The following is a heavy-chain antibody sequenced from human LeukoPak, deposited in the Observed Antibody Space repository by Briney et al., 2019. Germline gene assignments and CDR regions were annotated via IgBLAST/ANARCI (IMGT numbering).Heavy chain of an antibody. V-gene: IGHV3-23*01. CDR2: ILGNGVNR. CDR1: GFTFSSYA. CDR3: AKGESPQYMVRGVPYYYYVMDV. Sequence: PGGYLRLSCAASGFTFSSYAMNWVRQSPGKGLEWVSGILGNGVNRHYADSVKGRLTISTDNSKSMLYLQMSSLRAEDTAVYYCAKGESPQYMVRGVPYYYYVMDVWGQGTTVTV. D-gene: IGHD3-10*01. J-gene: IGHJ6*02.